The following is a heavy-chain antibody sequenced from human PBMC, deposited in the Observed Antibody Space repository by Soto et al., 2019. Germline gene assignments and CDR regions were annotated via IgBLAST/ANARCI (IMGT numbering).Heavy chain of an antibody. CDR1: GFTFSDYY. V-gene: IGHV3-11*06. CDR3: ARDPYDDDYSPNFDY. CDR2: ISSSSSYT. J-gene: IGHJ4*02. Sequence: GGSLRLSCAASGFTFSDYYMSWIRQAPGKGLEWVSYISSSSSYTNYADSVKGRFTISRDNAKNSLYLQMNSLRAEDTAVYYCARDPYDDDYSPNFDYWGQGTLVTVSS. D-gene: IGHD4-4*01.